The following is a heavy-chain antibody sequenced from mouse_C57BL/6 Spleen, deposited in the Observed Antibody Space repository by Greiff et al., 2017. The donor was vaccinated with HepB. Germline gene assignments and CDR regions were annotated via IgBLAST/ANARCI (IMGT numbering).Heavy chain of an antibody. CDR2: IDPSDSYT. D-gene: IGHD3-2*02. CDR3: ARRIDSSGYFDY. V-gene: IGHV1-50*01. Sequence: VQLQESGAELVKPGASVKLSCKASGYTFTSYWMQWVKQRPGQGLEWIGEIDPSDSYTNYNQKFKGKATLTVDTSSSTAYMQLSSLTSEDSAVYYCARRIDSSGYFDYWGQVTTLTVSS. CDR1: GYTFTSYW. J-gene: IGHJ2*01.